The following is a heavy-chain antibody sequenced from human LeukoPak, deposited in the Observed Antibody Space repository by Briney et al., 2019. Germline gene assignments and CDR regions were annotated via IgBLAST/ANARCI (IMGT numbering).Heavy chain of an antibody. CDR3: AKDLKWELPSSANY. CDR2: ISGSGGST. J-gene: IGHJ4*02. Sequence: GGSLRLSCAASGFTFSSYAMSWVRRAPGKGLEWVSAISGSGGSTYYADSVKGRFTISRDNSKNTLYLQMNSLRAEDTAVYYCAKDLKWELPSSANYWGQGTLVTVSS. V-gene: IGHV3-23*01. CDR1: GFTFSSYA. D-gene: IGHD1-26*01.